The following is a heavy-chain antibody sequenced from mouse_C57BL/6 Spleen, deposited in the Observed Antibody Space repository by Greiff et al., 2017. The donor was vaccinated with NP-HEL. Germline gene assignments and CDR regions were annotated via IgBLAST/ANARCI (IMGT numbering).Heavy chain of an antibody. D-gene: IGHD2-4*01. J-gene: IGHJ2*01. Sequence: VQLQQSGAELVRPGASVTLSCKASGYTFTDYEMHWVKQTPVHGLEWIGAIDPETGGTAYNQKFKGKAILTADKSSSTAYMELRSLTSEDSAVYYCTRPYYDYDVAYWGQGTTLTVSS. CDR2: IDPETGGT. CDR1: GYTFTDYE. V-gene: IGHV1-15*01. CDR3: TRPYYDYDVAY.